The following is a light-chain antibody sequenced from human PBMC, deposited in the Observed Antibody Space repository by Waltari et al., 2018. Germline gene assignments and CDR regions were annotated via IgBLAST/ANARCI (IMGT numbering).Light chain of an antibody. CDR1: KSVLYTSYNTNY. J-gene: IGKJ4*01. Sequence: DIVMTQSPDSMAVSLGERANLNCNSSKSVLYTSYNTNYLGWYQQKPEQTPKLIINWASTRESGVPDRFSGSGSGTDFTLTISSLQAEDVAVYYCQQYYSTPLTFGGGTKVEIK. CDR3: QQYYSTPLT. CDR2: WAS. V-gene: IGKV4-1*01.